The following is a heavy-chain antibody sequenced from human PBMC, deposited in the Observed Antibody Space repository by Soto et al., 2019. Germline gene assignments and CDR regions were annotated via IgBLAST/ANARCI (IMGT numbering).Heavy chain of an antibody. CDR3: ARGNQELDP. J-gene: IGHJ5*02. CDR1: GYIFTSYV. Sequence: GASVKVSCKASGYIFTSYVMHWVRQAPGQRLEWMGWINAGNGNTKYSPKYQGRVTITRDTSASAAHMDLSSLTSEDTAVYFCARGNQELDPWGQGTLVTVSS. V-gene: IGHV1-3*01. CDR2: INAGNGNT. D-gene: IGHD1-26*01.